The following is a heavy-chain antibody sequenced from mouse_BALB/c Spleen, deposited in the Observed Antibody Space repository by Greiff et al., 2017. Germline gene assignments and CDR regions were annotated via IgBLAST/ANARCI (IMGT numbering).Heavy chain of an antibody. J-gene: IGHJ4*01. CDR2: ISNGGGST. V-gene: IGHV5-12-2*01. D-gene: IGHD2-3*01. CDR3: ARHDGYAMDY. CDR1: GFTFSSYT. Sequence: EVMLVESGGGLVQPGGSLKLSCAASGFTFSSYTMSWVRQTPEKRLEWVAYISNGGGSTYYPDTVKGRFTISRDNAKNTLYLQMSSLKSEDTAMYYCARHDGYAMDYWGQGTSVTVTS.